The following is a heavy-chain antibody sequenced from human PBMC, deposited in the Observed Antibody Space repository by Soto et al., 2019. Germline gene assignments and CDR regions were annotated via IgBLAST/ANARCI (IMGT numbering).Heavy chain of an antibody. CDR2: TLYSGSP. J-gene: IGHJ3*02. CDR1: GGSVGTGAYY. D-gene: IGHD3-9*01. CDR3: ARHDYYHRTFDI. V-gene: IGHV4-61*08. Sequence: SETLSLTCRVSGGSVGTGAYYWSWIRQPPGKGLEWIGYTLYSGSPNYNPSLQSLQSRVTISVDTSRNQFSLRLTSVTAADTALYYCARHDYYHRTFDIWGQGTLVTVS.